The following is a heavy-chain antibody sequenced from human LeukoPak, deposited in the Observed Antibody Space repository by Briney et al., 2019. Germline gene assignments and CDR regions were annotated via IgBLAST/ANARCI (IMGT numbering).Heavy chain of an antibody. CDR1: GFTFWNYW. CDR3: VRDGYRGYESEYYYYMDI. V-gene: IGHV3-7*01. CDR2: ITEYGSEK. D-gene: IGHD5-12*01. Sequence: GGSLSLPCRAWGFTFWNYWMSWVRQAPGKGGVGLANITEYGSEKYYGDSVKGRFTTSTDNAKNSLYLQMTSLRAEDTTVYYCVRDGYRGYESEYYYYMDISGKGTTLTVSS. J-gene: IGHJ6*03.